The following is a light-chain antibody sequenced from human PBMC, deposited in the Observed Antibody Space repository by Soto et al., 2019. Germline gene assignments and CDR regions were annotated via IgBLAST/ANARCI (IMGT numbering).Light chain of an antibody. V-gene: IGKV3-11*01. CDR1: QSVSSY. CDR3: QQRSNWPG. CDR2: DAS. Sequence: EIVLTQSPATLSSSPGERATLSCRASQSVSSYLAWYQQKPGQAPRLLIYDASNRATGIPARFSGSGSGTDFTLTISSLEPEDFAVYYCQQRSNWPGFGPGTKVDIK. J-gene: IGKJ3*01.